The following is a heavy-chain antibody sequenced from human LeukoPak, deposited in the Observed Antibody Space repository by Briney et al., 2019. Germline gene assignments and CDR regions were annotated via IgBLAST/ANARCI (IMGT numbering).Heavy chain of an antibody. CDR2: MNPTSGRT. Sequence: ASVKVSCKASGYTFTNFDIHWVRQATGQGLEWMGWMNPTSGRTGYAQRFQGRVTMTRNTSIGTAYMELSSLRSEDTAVYYCARYIYLGIAARRFDPWGQGTLVTVSS. CDR3: ARYIYLGIAARRFDP. J-gene: IGHJ5*02. D-gene: IGHD6-6*01. V-gene: IGHV1-8*01. CDR1: GYTFTNFD.